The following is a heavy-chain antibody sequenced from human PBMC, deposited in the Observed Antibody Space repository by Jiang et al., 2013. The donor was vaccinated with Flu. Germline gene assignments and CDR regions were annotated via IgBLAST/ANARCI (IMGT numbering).Heavy chain of an antibody. D-gene: IGHD3-10*01. J-gene: IGHJ4*02. CDR1: GDSVSSNSAA. CDR2: TYYRSKWYN. CDR3: ARRSAYYYGSGSYSTFDY. Sequence: SQTLSLTCAISGDSVSSNSAAWNWIRQSPSRGLEWLGRTYYRSKWYNDYAVSVKSRITINPDTSKNQSSLQLNSVTPEDTAVYYCARRSAYYYGSGSYSTFDYWGQGTLVTVSS. V-gene: IGHV6-1*01.